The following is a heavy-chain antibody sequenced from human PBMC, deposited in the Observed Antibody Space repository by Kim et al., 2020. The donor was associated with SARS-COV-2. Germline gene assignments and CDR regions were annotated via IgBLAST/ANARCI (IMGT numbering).Heavy chain of an antibody. J-gene: IGHJ6*02. Sequence: GESLKISCKGSGYSFTSYWISWVRQMPGKGLEWMGRIDPSDSYTNYSPSFQGHVTISADKSISTAYLQWSSLKASDTAMYYCARGYCSGGSCPTVYYYGMDVWGQGTTVTVSS. CDR3: ARGYCSGGSCPTVYYYGMDV. D-gene: IGHD2-15*01. V-gene: IGHV5-10-1*01. CDR1: GYSFTSYW. CDR2: IDPSDSYT.